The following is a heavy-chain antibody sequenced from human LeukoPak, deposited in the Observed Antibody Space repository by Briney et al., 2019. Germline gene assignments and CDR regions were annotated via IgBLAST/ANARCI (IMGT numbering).Heavy chain of an antibody. J-gene: IGHJ6*02. CDR3: AREYCSSTSCYYYYGMDV. CDR2: IYHSGST. Sequence: PSQTLSLTCTVSGGSISSGSYYWSWIRQPPGKGLEWIGSIYHSGSTDYNPSLKSRVTISVDTSNNQFSLKVSSVTAADTAVYYCAREYCSSTSCYYYYGMDVWGQGTTVTVSS. CDR1: GGSISSGSYY. V-gene: IGHV4-39*07. D-gene: IGHD2-2*01.